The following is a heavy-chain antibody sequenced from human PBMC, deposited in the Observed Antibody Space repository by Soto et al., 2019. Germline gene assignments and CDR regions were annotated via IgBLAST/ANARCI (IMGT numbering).Heavy chain of an antibody. CDR1: GFTFSSYA. CDR3: AKAPGMYCSSTGWEHYYYGMDV. V-gene: IGHV3-23*01. Sequence: EVQLLESGGGLVQPGGSLRLSCAASGFTFSSYAMSWVRQAPGQGLEWVSAISGSGGSTYYADSVKGRFTISRDNAKYTLYLQMNSVRAEDTAVYYCAKAPGMYCSSTGWEHYYYGMDVWGEGNTVTFSP. D-gene: IGHD2-2*01. CDR2: ISGSGGST. J-gene: IGHJ6*04.